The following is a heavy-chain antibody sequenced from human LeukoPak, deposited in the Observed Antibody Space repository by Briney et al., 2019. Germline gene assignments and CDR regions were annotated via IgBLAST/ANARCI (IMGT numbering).Heavy chain of an antibody. Sequence: PGESLKISCVASGYNFSTYWIAWVRQMPGKGLEWMGIIYPGDSDTTYSPSFQGQVTISADKSISTSYLHWSSLKASDTAMYYCAKSAPGIAGIGFDYWGQGTPVSVSS. CDR2: IYPGDSDT. J-gene: IGHJ4*02. CDR1: GYNFSTYW. V-gene: IGHV5-51*03. D-gene: IGHD6-13*01. CDR3: AKSAPGIAGIGFDY.